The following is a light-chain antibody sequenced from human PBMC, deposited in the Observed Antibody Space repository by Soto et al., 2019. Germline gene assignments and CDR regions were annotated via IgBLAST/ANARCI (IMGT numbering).Light chain of an antibody. CDR1: SSDITTYNY. CDR2: EVI. V-gene: IGLV2-14*01. J-gene: IGLJ3*02. CDR3: SSYPSTRWV. Sequence: QSALTQPASVSGSPGQSITISCTAISSDITTYNYVSWYQHHPGKAPKLIIHEVINRPSGVSNRFSGSKSGNTASLTISGLQAEDEADYYCSSYPSTRWVFGGGTKVTVL.